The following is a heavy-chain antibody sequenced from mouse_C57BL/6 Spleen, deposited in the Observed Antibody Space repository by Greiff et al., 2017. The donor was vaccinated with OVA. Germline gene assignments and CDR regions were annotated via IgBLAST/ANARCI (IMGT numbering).Heavy chain of an antibody. CDR2: ISNKANGYTT. V-gene: IGHV7-3*01. CDR3: ARSHSTNWYYGV. Sequence: EVKLVESGGGLVQPGGSLSLSCAASGFTFTDYYMRWVRQPPGQALEWLGFISNKANGYTTDYSASVKGRFTISRDNSQSILYLQMNTLRAEDSATYYCARSHSTNWYYGVWGTGTTVTVSS. CDR1: GFTFTDYY. J-gene: IGHJ1*03.